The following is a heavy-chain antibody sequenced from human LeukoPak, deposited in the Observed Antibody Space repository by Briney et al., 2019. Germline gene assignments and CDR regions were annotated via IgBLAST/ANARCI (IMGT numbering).Heavy chain of an antibody. V-gene: IGHV3-7*05. J-gene: IGHJ4*02. Sequence: GGSLRLSCAASGFTFSNYWMTWVRQAPGKGLEWVANINPDGSDKHYVGSVEGRFTISKDNAKNSLYLQMNSLRAKDTAVYYCTKSGGDWYEGEYWGQGALVTVSS. CDR2: INPDGSDK. D-gene: IGHD2-21*02. CDR1: GFTFSNYW. CDR3: TKSGGDWYEGEY.